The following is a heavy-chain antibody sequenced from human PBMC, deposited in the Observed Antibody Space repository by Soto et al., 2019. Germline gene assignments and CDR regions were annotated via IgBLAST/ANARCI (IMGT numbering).Heavy chain of an antibody. CDR3: SHSPSGSVPDY. CDR2: IYWNDDK. D-gene: IGHD3-10*01. J-gene: IGHJ4*02. Sequence: QNTLTESGPTLVKPTETLTLTCTVSGFPLSARGVDVGWIRQPPGKALEWLAVIYWNDDKRYSPSLKSRLTITKDTSEKQVLLTMTNTDPVDTAKYYCSHSPSGSVPDYWGQGPLVTVSS. V-gene: IGHV2-5*01. CDR1: GFPLSARGVD.